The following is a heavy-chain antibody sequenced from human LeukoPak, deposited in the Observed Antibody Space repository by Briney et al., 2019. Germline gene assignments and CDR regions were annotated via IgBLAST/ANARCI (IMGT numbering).Heavy chain of an antibody. J-gene: IGHJ3*02. Sequence: PSETLSLTCTVSGGSISSGGYYWSWIRQPPGKGLEWIGYIYHSGSTYYNPSLKSRVTISVDRSKNQFSLKLSSVTAADTAVYYCARERDIVVVPAANSAFDIWGQGTMVTVSS. D-gene: IGHD2-2*01. CDR2: IYHSGST. CDR1: GGSISSGGYY. CDR3: ARERDIVVVPAANSAFDI. V-gene: IGHV4-30-2*01.